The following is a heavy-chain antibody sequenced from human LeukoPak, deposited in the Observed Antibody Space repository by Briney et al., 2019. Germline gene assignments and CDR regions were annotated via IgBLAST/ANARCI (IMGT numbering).Heavy chain of an antibody. J-gene: IGHJ5*02. CDR1: GFTFSSYA. CDR3: AKGGVSLDP. Sequence: GETLRLSCAASGFTFSSYAMTWVRQAPGKGLEWSSGINGRGGSTYYADSVKGRFTISRDNSKSTLYLQMNSLRAEDTAVYYCAKGGVSLDPWGQGTLVTVSS. D-gene: IGHD1-26*01. V-gene: IGHV3-23*01. CDR2: INGRGGST.